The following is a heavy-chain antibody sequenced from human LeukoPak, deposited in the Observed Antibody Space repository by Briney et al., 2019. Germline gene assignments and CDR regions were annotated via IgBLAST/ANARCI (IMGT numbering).Heavy chain of an antibody. CDR1: GFTFSSYG. CDR2: IRYDGSNK. Sequence: GGSLRLSFAASGFTFSSYGMHWVRQAPGKGLEWVAFIRYDGSNKYYADSVKGRFTISRDNSKNTLYLQMNSLRAEDTAVYYCAKDVIVAFDYWGQGTLVTVSS. J-gene: IGHJ4*02. V-gene: IGHV3-30*02. CDR3: AKDVIVAFDY. D-gene: IGHD2/OR15-2a*01.